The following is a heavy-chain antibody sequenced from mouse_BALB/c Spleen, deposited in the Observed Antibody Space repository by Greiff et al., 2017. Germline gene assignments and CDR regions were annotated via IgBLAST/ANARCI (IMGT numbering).Heavy chain of an antibody. V-gene: IGHV5-6-3*01. CDR1: GFTFSSYG. J-gene: IGHJ1*01. CDR2: ITSNGGST. D-gene: IGHD1-1*01. CDR3: ARETTGVEGYFDV. Sequence: EVHLVESGGGLVQPGGSLKLSCAASGFTFSSYGMSWVRQTPDKRLELVATITSNGGSTYYPDSVKGRFTISRDNAKNTLYLQMSSLKSEDTAMYYCARETTGVEGYFDVGGAGTTVT.